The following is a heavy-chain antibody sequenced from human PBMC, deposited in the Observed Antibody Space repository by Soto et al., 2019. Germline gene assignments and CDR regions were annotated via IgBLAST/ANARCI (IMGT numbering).Heavy chain of an antibody. D-gene: IGHD6-13*01. CDR3: ARVSFSSYLDY. V-gene: IGHV4-30-2*01. Sequence: SETLSLTCAVSGGSISSGGYSWSWIRQPPGKGLEWIGEIYHSGSTNYNPSLKSRVTISVDKSKNQFSLKLSSVTAADTAVYYCARVSFSSYLDYWGQGTLVTVS. J-gene: IGHJ4*02. CDR1: GGSISSGGYS. CDR2: IYHSGST.